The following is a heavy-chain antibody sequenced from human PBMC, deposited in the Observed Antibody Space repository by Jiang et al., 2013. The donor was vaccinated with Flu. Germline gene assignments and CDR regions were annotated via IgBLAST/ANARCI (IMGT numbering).Heavy chain of an antibody. Sequence: CGAEVKKPGSSVKASCKASGGTFSSYAISWVRQAPGQGLEWMGGIIPIFGTANYAQKFQGRVTITADESTSTAYMELSSLRSEDTAVYYCARDLLRLDDPDAFDIWGQGTSGHRLF. CDR1: GGTFSSYA. CDR2: IIPIFGTA. CDR3: ARDLLRLDDPDAFDI. D-gene: IGHD3-3*01. J-gene: IGHJ3*02. V-gene: IGHV1-69*01.